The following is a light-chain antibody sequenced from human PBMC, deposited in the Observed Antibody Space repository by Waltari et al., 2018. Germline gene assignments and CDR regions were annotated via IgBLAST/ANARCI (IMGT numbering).Light chain of an antibody. CDR2: AAS. CDR3: QQSNSANT. CDR1: QSVKNF. Sequence: DIQLTQSPSTLSASLGDRVTITCRASQSVKNFLNWYQQKPGKAPKILIFAASNLQSGVPSRFSGSGSETVFTLTISSLQPEDFATYYCQQSNSANTFGQGTKLDIK. V-gene: IGKV1-39*01. J-gene: IGKJ2*01.